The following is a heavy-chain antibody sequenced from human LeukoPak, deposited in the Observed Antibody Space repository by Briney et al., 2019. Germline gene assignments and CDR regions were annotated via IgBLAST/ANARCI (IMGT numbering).Heavy chain of an antibody. J-gene: IGHJ4*02. CDR1: GFSFGAYY. V-gene: IGHV3-7*01. Sequence: QPGRSLRLSCAASGFSFGAYYISWVRQTPEKGLDWVAHISPDGGQEFYVDSVRGRFTISRDNAKNSLYLQMNNLRGEDTAMYFCARWRGGQSEFDLWGQGTLVTVSS. D-gene: IGHD3-16*01. CDR3: ARWRGGQSEFDL. CDR2: ISPDGGQE.